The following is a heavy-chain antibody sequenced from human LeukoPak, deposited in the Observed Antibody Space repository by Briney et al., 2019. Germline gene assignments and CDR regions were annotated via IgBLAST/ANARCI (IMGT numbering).Heavy chain of an antibody. J-gene: IGHJ3*02. CDR2: ISYDGSNK. D-gene: IGHD2-2*01. CDR3: ARVRCTDAFDI. CDR1: GFTFSSYA. Sequence: PGGSLRLSCAASGFTFSSYAMHWVRQAPGKGLEWVAVISYDGSNKYYADSVKGRFTISRDNSKNTLYLQMNSLRAEDTAVYYCARVRCTDAFDIWGQGTMVTVSS. V-gene: IGHV3-30-3*01.